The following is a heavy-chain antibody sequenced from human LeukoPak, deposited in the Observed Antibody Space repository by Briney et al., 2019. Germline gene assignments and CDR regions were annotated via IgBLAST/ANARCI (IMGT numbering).Heavy chain of an antibody. CDR1: GGSISSGSYY. Sequence: PSETLSLTCTVSGGSISSGSYYWSWIRQPAGKGLEWIGRIYTSGSTNYNPSLKSRVTISVDTSKNQFSLKLSSVTAADTAVYYCASGGGSSGDYWGQGTLVTVSS. V-gene: IGHV4-61*02. J-gene: IGHJ4*02. CDR2: IYTSGST. D-gene: IGHD1-26*01. CDR3: ASGGGSSGDY.